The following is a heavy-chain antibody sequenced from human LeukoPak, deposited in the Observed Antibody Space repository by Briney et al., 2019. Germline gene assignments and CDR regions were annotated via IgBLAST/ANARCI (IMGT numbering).Heavy chain of an antibody. Sequence: PGGSLRLSCAASGFTFSSYWMHWVRQAPGKGLVWVSRINSDGSSTSYADSVKGRFTISRDNAKDSLYLQMNSLRVEDTAVYYCARGRGGGDPFDIWGQGTKVTVSS. V-gene: IGHV3-74*01. CDR1: GFTFSSYW. J-gene: IGHJ3*02. CDR3: ARGRGGGDPFDI. D-gene: IGHD3-16*01. CDR2: INSDGSST.